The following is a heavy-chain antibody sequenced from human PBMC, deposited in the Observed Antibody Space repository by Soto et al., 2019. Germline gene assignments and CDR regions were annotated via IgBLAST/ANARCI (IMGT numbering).Heavy chain of an antibody. Sequence: QVQLVQSGAEVKKPGSSVKVSCKASGGTFSTYTIIWVRQAPGQGLEWMGRIIPILDLTTYAQSFQGRVTITADKSTGTASMELSSLRSEDTAMYYCARRKKDSSGHDAFDIWGQGTMVTVSS. CDR3: ARRKKDSSGHDAFDI. D-gene: IGHD3-22*01. V-gene: IGHV1-69*02. CDR1: GGTFSTYT. CDR2: IIPILDLT. J-gene: IGHJ3*02.